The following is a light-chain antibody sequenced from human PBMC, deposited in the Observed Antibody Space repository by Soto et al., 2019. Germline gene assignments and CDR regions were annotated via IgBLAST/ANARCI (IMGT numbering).Light chain of an antibody. Sequence: EIMMTQSPATLSVSPGERATLSCRASQSVSNNLAWYQQKPGQAPRLLIYYASTRATGIPARFSGSGSGTEFTLAISSLQSEDFALYYCQQYNNWPPITFGQGTRLEIK. V-gene: IGKV3-15*01. CDR3: QQYNNWPPIT. J-gene: IGKJ5*01. CDR1: QSVSNN. CDR2: YAS.